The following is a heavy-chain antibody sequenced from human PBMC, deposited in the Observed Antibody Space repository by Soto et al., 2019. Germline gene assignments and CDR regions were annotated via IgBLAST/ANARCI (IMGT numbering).Heavy chain of an antibody. CDR3: ARVGYSSSEPYSAMDV. D-gene: IGHD6-13*01. J-gene: IGHJ6*02. V-gene: IGHV3-21*01. CDR2: ISSSSSYI. CDR1: GFTFSSYS. Sequence: PGGSLRLSCAASGFTFSSYSMNWVRQAPGKGLEWVSSISSSSSYIYYADSVKGRFTISRDNAKNSLYLQMNSLRAEDTAVYYCARVGYSSSEPYSAMDVWGQGTTVTVSS.